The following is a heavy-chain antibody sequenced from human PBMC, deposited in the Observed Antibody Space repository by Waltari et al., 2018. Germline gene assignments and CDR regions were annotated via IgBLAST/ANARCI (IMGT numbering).Heavy chain of an antibody. CDR3: ARGNYYGMDV. Sequence: EVQLVESGGGLVQPGGSLRLSCAASGFTFRNYYMHWVRQAPGKGLVWVSRINSDGSSTSYADAVKGRFTISRDNANNTLYLQMNSLRAEDTAVYYCARGNYYGMDVWGQGTTVTVSS. V-gene: IGHV3-74*01. CDR2: INSDGSST. CDR1: GFTFRNYY. J-gene: IGHJ6*02.